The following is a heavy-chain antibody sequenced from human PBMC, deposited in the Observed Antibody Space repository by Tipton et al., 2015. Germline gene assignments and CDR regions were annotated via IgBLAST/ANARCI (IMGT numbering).Heavy chain of an antibody. J-gene: IGHJ4*02. CDR2: ITGSGLTT. D-gene: IGHD5-18*01. V-gene: IGHV3-23*01. CDR3: AKVGPYSPRDLDY. Sequence: SLRLSCEASGFTFRTCAMSWVRQAPGKGLEWVSGITGSGLTTYYADSVKGRFTISKDNSNNTLYLQINSLRVEDTAMYFCAKVGPYSPRDLDYWGQGTLVTVSS. CDR1: GFTFRTCA.